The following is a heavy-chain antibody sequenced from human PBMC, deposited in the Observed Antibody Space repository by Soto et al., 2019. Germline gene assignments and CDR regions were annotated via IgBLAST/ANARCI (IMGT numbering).Heavy chain of an antibody. J-gene: IGHJ5*02. Sequence: GGSLRLSCAASGFTFSNYGIHWVRQAPGKGLEWVAVISYDGGEKYYADSVKGRFTISRDNSKNTLYLQMNSLRAEDTAVYYCAKPGIAAAGNWFDPWGQGTLATVSS. V-gene: IGHV3-30*18. D-gene: IGHD6-13*01. CDR3: AKPGIAAAGNWFDP. CDR2: ISYDGGEK. CDR1: GFTFSNYG.